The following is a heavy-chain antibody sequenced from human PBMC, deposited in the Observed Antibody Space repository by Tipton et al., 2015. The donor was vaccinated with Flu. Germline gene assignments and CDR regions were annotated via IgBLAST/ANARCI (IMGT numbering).Heavy chain of an antibody. CDR1: GGSITSYY. CDR2: IYDTGTT. CDR3: ARDLSIRGVRGGHFGP. V-gene: IGHV4-59*01. Sequence: GLVKPSETLSLNCTVSGGSITSYYWAWIRQTPGKGLEWIGHIYDTGTTDYNPSLKSRLIMSLDKSNKQFSLTLKSVTAADTAVYFCARDLSIRGVRGGHFGPWGQGTPVIVSS. J-gene: IGHJ5*02. D-gene: IGHD2-21*02.